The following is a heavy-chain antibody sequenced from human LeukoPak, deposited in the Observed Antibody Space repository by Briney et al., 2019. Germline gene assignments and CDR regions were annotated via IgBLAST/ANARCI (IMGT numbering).Heavy chain of an antibody. V-gene: IGHV4-59*12. D-gene: IGHD3-3*01. CDR3: ARAAKSGYYDPYYFDY. CDR2: IYYTGGT. CDR1: GGSISNYY. Sequence: PSETLSLTCTVSGGSISNYYWGWIRQPPGKGLEWIGNIYYTGGTKCNPSLRSRVTISVDPSKNQFSLKLSSVTAADTAVYYCARAAKSGYYDPYYFDYWGQGTLVTVSS. J-gene: IGHJ4*02.